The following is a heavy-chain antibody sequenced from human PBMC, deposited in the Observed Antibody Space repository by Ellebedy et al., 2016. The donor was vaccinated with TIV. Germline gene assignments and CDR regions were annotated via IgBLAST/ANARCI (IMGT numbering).Heavy chain of an antibody. CDR2: ITNSGAGT. CDR1: GFTFSDND. D-gene: IGHD3-10*01. J-gene: IGHJ4*02. V-gene: IGHV3-23*01. CDR3: RAYGSGSRRAFEH. Sequence: GESLTISCAASGFTFSDNDMSWVRPAPGKGPEWVSAITNSGAGTYYGNSVKGRFTISRDNSKNTVYLQMNSLRAEDTALYYCRAYGSGSRRAFEHWGQGTLVTVSS.